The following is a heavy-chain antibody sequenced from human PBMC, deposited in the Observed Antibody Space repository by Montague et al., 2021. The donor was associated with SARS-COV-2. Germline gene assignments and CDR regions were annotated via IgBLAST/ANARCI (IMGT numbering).Heavy chain of an antibody. V-gene: IGHV4-61*01. D-gene: IGHD3-3*01. Sequence: SETLSLTCTVSGGSVSSGSYYWSWIRQPPGKGLEWIGYIYYSGSTNYNPSLKSRVTISVDTSKNQFSLKLSSVTAADTAVYYCARDPWRITIFGVVTRYGMDFWCQGTTVTVSS. J-gene: IGHJ6*02. CDR2: IYYSGST. CDR1: GGSVSSGSYY. CDR3: ARDPWRITIFGVVTRYGMDF.